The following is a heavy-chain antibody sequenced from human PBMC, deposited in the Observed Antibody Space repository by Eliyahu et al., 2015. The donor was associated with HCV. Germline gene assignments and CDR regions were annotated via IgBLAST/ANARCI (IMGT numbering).Heavy chain of an antibody. V-gene: IGHV4-30-2*01. Sequence: TNYNPSLKSRATMSVDRSKNHFSLKLSSVTAADTAVYYCVRDRGRDIGFDPWGQGTLVTVSS. CDR3: VRDRGRDIGFDP. CDR2: T. J-gene: IGHJ5*02. D-gene: IGHD3-10*01.